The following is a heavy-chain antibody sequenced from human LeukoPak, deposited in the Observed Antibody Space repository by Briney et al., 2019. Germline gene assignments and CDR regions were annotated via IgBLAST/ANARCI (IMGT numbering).Heavy chain of an antibody. Sequence: SETLSLTCAVYGGSFSGYYWSWIRQPPGKGLEWIGYVYYSGSTDYSPSLKSRLTISADTSKNQFSLKLSSVTAADTAVYYCASHRRSHGSEYWGQGTLATVSS. J-gene: IGHJ4*02. CDR2: VYYSGST. V-gene: IGHV4-59*01. CDR1: GGSFSGYY. CDR3: ASHRRSHGSEY. D-gene: IGHD3-10*01.